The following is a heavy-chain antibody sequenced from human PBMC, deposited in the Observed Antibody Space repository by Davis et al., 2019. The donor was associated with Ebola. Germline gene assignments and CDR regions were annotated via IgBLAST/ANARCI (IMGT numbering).Heavy chain of an antibody. J-gene: IGHJ2*01. CDR2: INAGNGNT. Sequence: ASVKVSCKASGYTFTSYDINWVRQAPGQRLEWMGWINAGNGNTKYSQKFQGRVTITRDTSASTAYMELSSLRSEDTAVYYCARYSSSSWTYWYFDLWGRGTLVTVSS. V-gene: IGHV1-3*01. D-gene: IGHD6-13*01. CDR1: GYTFTSYD. CDR3: ARYSSSSWTYWYFDL.